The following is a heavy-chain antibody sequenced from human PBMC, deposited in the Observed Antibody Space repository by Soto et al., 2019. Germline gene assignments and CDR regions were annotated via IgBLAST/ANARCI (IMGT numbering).Heavy chain of an antibody. CDR1: GGSFSGYY. V-gene: IGHV4-34*01. D-gene: IGHD2-2*01. CDR3: ARELEDIVVVPAAIPWFDH. CDR2: INHSGST. Sequence: QVQLQQWGAGLLKPSETLSLTCAVYGGSFSGYYWSWIRQPPGKGLEWMGEINHSGSTNYNPSLRSRVTISVDTSKNQFSLTLSSVTAADTAVYYCARELEDIVVVPAAIPWFDHWGQGTLVTVSS. J-gene: IGHJ5*02.